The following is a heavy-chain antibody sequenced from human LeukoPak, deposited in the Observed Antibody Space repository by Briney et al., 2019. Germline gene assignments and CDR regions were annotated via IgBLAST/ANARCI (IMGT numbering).Heavy chain of an antibody. CDR3: ARGRAEYYDILTGYYSDY. Sequence: GASVKVSCKTSGYTFTNYAISWVRQAPGQGLEWMGGIIPIFGTANYAQKFQGRVTITADESTSTAYMELSSLRSEDTAVYYCARGRAEYYDILTGYYSDYWGQGTLVTVSS. D-gene: IGHD3-9*01. CDR2: IIPIFGTA. J-gene: IGHJ4*02. CDR1: GYTFTNYA. V-gene: IGHV1-69*13.